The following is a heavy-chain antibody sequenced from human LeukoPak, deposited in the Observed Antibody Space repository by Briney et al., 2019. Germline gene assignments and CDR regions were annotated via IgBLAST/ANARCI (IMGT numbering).Heavy chain of an antibody. V-gene: IGHV4-59*01. CDR1: GGSFSTYY. CDR3: AKGEQLVYFDY. Sequence: SETLSLTCTLSGGSFSTYYWSWIRQPPGKGLEWIGFIYYSGSTNYNLSLKSRVTISIDTSKNQFSLKLNYVTDADTAVYYCAKGEQLVYFDYWGQGTLVTVSS. D-gene: IGHD6-13*01. J-gene: IGHJ4*02. CDR2: IYYSGST.